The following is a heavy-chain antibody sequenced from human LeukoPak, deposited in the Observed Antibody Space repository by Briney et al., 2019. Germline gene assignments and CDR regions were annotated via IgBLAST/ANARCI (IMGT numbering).Heavy chain of an antibody. D-gene: IGHD2-15*01. CDR2: IFYNGNT. J-gene: IGHJ5*02. Sequence: SQTLSLTCTVSGGSISIGGYYWSWIRQHPGKGLEWIGYIFYNGNTYYNPSLKSRLTISVDTSKTHFSLKLSSVTAADTAVYYCARVVAAPNWFDPWGQGTLVTVSS. CDR1: GGSISIGGYY. CDR3: ARVVAAPNWFDP. V-gene: IGHV4-31*03.